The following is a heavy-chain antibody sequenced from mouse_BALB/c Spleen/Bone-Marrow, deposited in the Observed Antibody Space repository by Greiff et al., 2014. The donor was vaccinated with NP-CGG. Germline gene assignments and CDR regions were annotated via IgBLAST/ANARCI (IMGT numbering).Heavy chain of an antibody. CDR3: ARPFTTVVATVFAY. J-gene: IGHJ3*01. D-gene: IGHD1-1*01. CDR2: IGVGGTYT. CDR1: GFSFSGYG. Sequence: DVMLVESGGDLEKPGGSLKLSCAASGFSFSGYGMSWVRQTPDKRLEWVATIGVGGTYTYYPDSVKGRFTISRDNAKNTLYLRMSSLKSEDTAMYYCARPFTTVVATVFAYWGQGTLVTVSA. V-gene: IGHV5-6*02.